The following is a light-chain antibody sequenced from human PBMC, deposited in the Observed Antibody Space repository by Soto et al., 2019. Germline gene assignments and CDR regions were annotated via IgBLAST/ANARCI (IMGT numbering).Light chain of an antibody. J-gene: IGKJ1*01. V-gene: IGKV3D-20*02. CDR3: QQRSNWPWT. Sequence: ETVLTQSPGTLSLSPGERATLSCWSSQSVSSSYLAWYQQKPGQAPRLLIYGASTRATGTPPRFRGSGSGTEFTLTISSLEPEDFAVYYCQQRSNWPWTFGQGTKVDIK. CDR1: QSVSSSY. CDR2: GAS.